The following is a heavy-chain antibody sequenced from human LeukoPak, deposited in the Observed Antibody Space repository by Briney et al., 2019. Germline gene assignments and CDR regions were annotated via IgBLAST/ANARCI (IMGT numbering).Heavy chain of an antibody. CDR3: AKADSSGYSYYYYMDV. CDR1: GFTFDDYA. D-gene: IGHD3-22*01. CDR2: ISWNSGSI. V-gene: IGHV3-9*01. Sequence: GGSLRLSCAASGFTFDDYATHWVRQAPGKGLEWVSGISWNSGSIGYADSVKGRFTISRDNAKNSLYLQMNSLRAEDTALYYCAKADSSGYSYYYYMDVWGKGTTVTVSS. J-gene: IGHJ6*03.